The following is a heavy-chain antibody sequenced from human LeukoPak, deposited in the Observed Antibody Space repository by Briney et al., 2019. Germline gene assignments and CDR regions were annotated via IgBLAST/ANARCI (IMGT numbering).Heavy chain of an antibody. CDR1: GGTFSSYA. CDR2: INPNSGGT. D-gene: IGHD3-10*01. Sequence: GSSVKVSCKASGGTFSSYAISWVRQAPGQGLEWMGWINPNSGGTNYAQKFQGRVTMTEDTSTDTAYMELSSLRSEDTAVYYCATAGITMVRGTLSYYYYYMDVWGKGTTVTVSS. J-gene: IGHJ6*03. CDR3: ATAGITMVRGTLSYYYYYMDV. V-gene: IGHV1-69*04.